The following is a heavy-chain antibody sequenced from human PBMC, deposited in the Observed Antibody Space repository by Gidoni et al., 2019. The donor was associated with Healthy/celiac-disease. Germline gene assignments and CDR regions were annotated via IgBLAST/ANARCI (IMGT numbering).Heavy chain of an antibody. V-gene: IGHV1-2*04. D-gene: IGHD1-26*01. Sequence: QVQLVQSGAEVKKPGASVKVSCKASGYTFTGYYMHWVRQAPGQGLEWMGWINPNSGGTNYAQKFQGWVTMTRDTSISTAYMELSRLRSDDTAVYYCATSTVVEWELSAGFDYWGQGTLVTVSS. CDR1: GYTFTGYY. J-gene: IGHJ4*02. CDR3: ATSTVVEWELSAGFDY. CDR2: INPNSGGT.